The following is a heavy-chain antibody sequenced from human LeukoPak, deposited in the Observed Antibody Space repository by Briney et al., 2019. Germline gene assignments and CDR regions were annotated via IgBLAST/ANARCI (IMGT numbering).Heavy chain of an antibody. Sequence: GGSLRLSCAASGFTFSESAMDWVRQAPGGGLEWVSSIGTTSKHIYYADSVKGRFTISRDNAENSLLLQMNSLRAEDTGVYYFARGRCGGDGQINWYFDLWGRGTLVTVFS. D-gene: IGHD2-21*01. CDR2: IGTTSKHI. J-gene: IGHJ2*01. CDR1: GFTFSESA. CDR3: ARGRCGGDGQINWYFDL. V-gene: IGHV3-21*01.